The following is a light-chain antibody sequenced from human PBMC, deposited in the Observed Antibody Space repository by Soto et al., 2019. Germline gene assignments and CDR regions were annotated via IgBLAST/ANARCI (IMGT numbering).Light chain of an antibody. CDR2: DSS. J-gene: IGKJ2*01. CDR3: QQLSHYPYT. V-gene: IGKV1-9*01. Sequence: DIQLTQSPSFLSASVEDRVTISCRASYDISSSLAWYQQEPGKPPKLLIYDSSTLQTGVPSRFTGSGAGRKFTLTIGGLQFGDSATYFCQQLSHYPYTFGQGTKVEIK. CDR1: YDISSS.